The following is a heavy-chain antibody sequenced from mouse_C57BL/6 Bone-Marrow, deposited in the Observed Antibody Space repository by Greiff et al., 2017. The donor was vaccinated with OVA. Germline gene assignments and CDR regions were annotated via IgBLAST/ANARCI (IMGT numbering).Heavy chain of an antibody. V-gene: IGHV1-26*01. Sequence: EVQLQQSGPELVKPGASVKISCKASGYTFTDYYMNWVKQSHGKSLEWIGDINPNNGGTSYNQKFKGKATLTVDKSSSTAYMELRSLTSEDSAVYYCARDTSNFLVDYWGQGTTLTVSS. J-gene: IGHJ2*01. D-gene: IGHD2-5*01. CDR1: GYTFTDYY. CDR2: INPNNGGT. CDR3: ARDTSNFLVDY.